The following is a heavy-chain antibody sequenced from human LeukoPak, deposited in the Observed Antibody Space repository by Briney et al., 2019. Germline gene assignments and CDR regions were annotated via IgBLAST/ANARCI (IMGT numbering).Heavy chain of an antibody. Sequence: ASVKVSCKASGYTFTSYGISWVRQAPGQGLERMGWISAYNGNTNYAQKLQGRVTMTTDTSTSTAYMELRSLRSDDTAVYYCARDRDSSSWSQRYYYYYYMDVWGKGTTVTVSS. CDR3: ARDRDSSSWSQRYYYYYYMDV. V-gene: IGHV1-18*01. CDR1: GYTFTSYG. J-gene: IGHJ6*03. D-gene: IGHD6-13*01. CDR2: ISAYNGNT.